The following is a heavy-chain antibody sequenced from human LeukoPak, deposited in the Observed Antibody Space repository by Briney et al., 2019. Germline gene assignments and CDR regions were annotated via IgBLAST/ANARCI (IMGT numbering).Heavy chain of an antibody. CDR2: IYYSGST. J-gene: IGHJ4*02. CDR1: GGSISSSSYY. Sequence: SETLSLTCTVSGGSISSSSYYWGWIRQPPGKGLEWIGSIYYSGSTYYNPSLKSRVTISVDTSKNQFSLKLSSVTAADTAVYYCARHDFHLFDYWGQGTLVTVSP. V-gene: IGHV4-39*01. CDR3: ARHDFHLFDY. D-gene: IGHD2-21*02.